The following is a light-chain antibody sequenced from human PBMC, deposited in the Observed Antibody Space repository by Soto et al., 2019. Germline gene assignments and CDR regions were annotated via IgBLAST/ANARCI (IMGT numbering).Light chain of an antibody. CDR1: QSVSTA. J-gene: IGKJ5*01. V-gene: IGKV3-11*01. CDR2: DAS. CDR3: QQRSNWPAMIT. Sequence: EIVLTQSPGTLSLSPGERATLSCRASQSVSTALAWYLQKPGQAPRLLIYDASTRAAGIPVRFSGSGSGTDFTLTISSLEPEEFAVYYCQQRSNWPAMITFGQGTRLEIK.